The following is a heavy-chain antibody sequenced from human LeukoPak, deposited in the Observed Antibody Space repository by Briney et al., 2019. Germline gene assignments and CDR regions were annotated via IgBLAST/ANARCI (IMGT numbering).Heavy chain of an antibody. CDR1: GGTFSSYA. J-gene: IGHJ4*02. D-gene: IGHD3-22*01. CDR3: ASASYYYDSSGYPRTYYFDY. V-gene: IGHV1-69*13. Sequence: ASVKVSCKASGGTFSSYAISWVRQAPGQGLEWMGGIIPIFGTANYAQKFQGRVTITADESTSTAYMELSSLRSEDTAVYYCASASYYYDSSGYPRTYYFDYWGQGTLVTVSS. CDR2: IIPIFGTA.